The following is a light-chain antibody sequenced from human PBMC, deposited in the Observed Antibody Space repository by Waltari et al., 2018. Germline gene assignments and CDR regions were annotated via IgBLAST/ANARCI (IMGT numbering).Light chain of an antibody. J-gene: IGLJ2*01. V-gene: IGLV1-44*01. CDR3: AAWDDSLNGHVV. CDR2: SNN. Sequence: QSVLTQPPSASGTPGQRVTISCSGSSSNIGSNTVNWYQQLPGTAPKRLIYSNNQRPSGVPDRFSGSESGTSASLAISGLHSEDEADYYCAAWDDSLNGHVVFGGGTKLTVL. CDR1: SSNIGSNT.